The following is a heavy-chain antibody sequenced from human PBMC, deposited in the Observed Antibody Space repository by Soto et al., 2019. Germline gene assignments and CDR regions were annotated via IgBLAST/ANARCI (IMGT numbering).Heavy chain of an antibody. Sequence: GESLKISCKGSGYSFTSYWISWVRQMPGKGLEWMGRIDPSDSYTNYSPSFQGHVTISADKSISTAYLQWSSLKASDTAMYYCARPPQTGGSIYGMDVWGQGTTVTVSS. CDR1: GYSFTSYW. CDR3: ARPPQTGGSIYGMDV. J-gene: IGHJ6*02. D-gene: IGHD2-15*01. V-gene: IGHV5-10-1*01. CDR2: IDPSDSYT.